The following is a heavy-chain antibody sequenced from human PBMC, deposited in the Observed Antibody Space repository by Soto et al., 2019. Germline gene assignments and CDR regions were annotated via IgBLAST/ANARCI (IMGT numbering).Heavy chain of an antibody. Sequence: SVKVSCKASGGTFSSYAISWVRQAPGQGLEWMGGIIPIFGTANYAQKFQGRVTITADESTSTAYMELSSLRSEDTAVYYCARDQSRGIAHPFFYYYGMDVWGQGTTVTVS. CDR3: ARDQSRGIAHPFFYYYGMDV. V-gene: IGHV1-69*13. D-gene: IGHD6-13*01. CDR2: IIPIFGTA. CDR1: GGTFSSYA. J-gene: IGHJ6*02.